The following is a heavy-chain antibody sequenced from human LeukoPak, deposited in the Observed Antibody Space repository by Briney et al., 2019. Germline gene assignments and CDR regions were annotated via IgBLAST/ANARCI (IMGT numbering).Heavy chain of an antibody. J-gene: IGHJ3*02. CDR3: ARLDYDFWSGYPTGGAFDI. Sequence: GGSLRLSCAASGFTFSSYSMNWVRQAPGKGLEWVSSISSSSSYIYYADSVKGRFSISRDNAKNSLYLQMNSLRAEDTAVYYCARLDYDFWSGYPTGGAFDIWGQGTMVTVSS. D-gene: IGHD3-3*01. CDR1: GFTFSSYS. V-gene: IGHV3-21*01. CDR2: ISSSSSYI.